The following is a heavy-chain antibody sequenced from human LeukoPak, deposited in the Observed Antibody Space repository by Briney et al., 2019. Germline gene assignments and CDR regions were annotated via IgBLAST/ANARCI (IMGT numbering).Heavy chain of an antibody. CDR3: AREAPLGSSGFDLYGIYV. CDR1: GYTSTSYG. D-gene: IGHD5-12*01. V-gene: IGHV1-18*01. J-gene: IGHJ6*02. CDR2: ISAYNGNT. Sequence: TAKLSCKASGYTSTSYGISWVREAPGQELEWMGWISAYNGNTNYAQTLQGRVTMSTDTSTSTAYMELRSLRSDDTAVYYCAREAPLGSSGFDLYGIYVWDQGTTVTVSS.